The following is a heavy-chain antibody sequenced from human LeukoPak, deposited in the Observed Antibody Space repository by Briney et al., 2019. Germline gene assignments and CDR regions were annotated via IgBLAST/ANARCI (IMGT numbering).Heavy chain of an antibody. CDR2: ISYSGST. CDR3: ARHLYDSGIDHTN. J-gene: IGHJ4*02. V-gene: IGHV4-59*12. D-gene: IGHD3-10*01. Sequence: ASETLSLTCTVSGASIRSYYWDWIRQPPGKGLEWIGYISYSGSTSYNPSLKSRVTISVDTSKNQFSLSLNSVTAADTAVYYCARHLYDSGIDHTNWGQGTLVTVSS. CDR1: GASIRSYY.